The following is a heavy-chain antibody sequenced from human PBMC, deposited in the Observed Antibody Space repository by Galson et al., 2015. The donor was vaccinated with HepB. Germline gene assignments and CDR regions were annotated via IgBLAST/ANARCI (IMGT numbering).Heavy chain of an antibody. CDR3: ARDRPYDIRRD. D-gene: IGHD3-9*01. CDR1: GFTFSSYA. Sequence: SLRLSCAASGFTFSSYAMSWVRQAPGKGLEWVSYISSSSSTIYYADSVKGRFTVSRDNAKNSLYLQMNSLRAEDTAVYYCARDRPYDIRRDWGQGTLVTVSS. CDR2: ISSSSSTI. V-gene: IGHV3-48*01. J-gene: IGHJ4*02.